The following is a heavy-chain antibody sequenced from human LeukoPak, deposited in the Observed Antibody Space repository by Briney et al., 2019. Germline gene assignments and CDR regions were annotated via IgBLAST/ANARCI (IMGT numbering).Heavy chain of an antibody. CDR1: GSRFTSYW. J-gene: IGHJ4*02. V-gene: IGHV5-51*01. CDR2: IYPGDSDT. CDR3: ARGDPLFDY. D-gene: IGHD3-16*01. Sequence: GAALKFSCKGAGSRFTSYWIGGGREMRGKGLEWMVIIYPGDSDTRYSPSFPAQVTISADKSISTAYLQWSSLKASDTAMYYCARGDPLFDYWGQGTLVTVSS.